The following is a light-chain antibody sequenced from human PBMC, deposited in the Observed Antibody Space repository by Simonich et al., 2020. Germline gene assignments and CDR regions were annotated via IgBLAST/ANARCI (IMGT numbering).Light chain of an antibody. CDR1: SSDFGGYNY. Sequence: QSALTQPASVSGSPGQSFTISCTGTSSDFGGYNYVSWYQQHPGKAPKLMIYDVSNRPAGVSNRFAGSRSGNTASLTISGLQAEDEADYYCCSYAGSSIFGGGTKLTVL. CDR2: DVS. V-gene: IGLV2-14*03. CDR3: CSYAGSSI. J-gene: IGLJ2*01.